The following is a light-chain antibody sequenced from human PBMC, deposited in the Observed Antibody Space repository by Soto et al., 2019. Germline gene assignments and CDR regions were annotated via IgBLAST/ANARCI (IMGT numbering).Light chain of an antibody. V-gene: IGLV2-8*01. Sequence: QSVLTQPTSVSGSPGQSITISCTGNHNDIGTYDYVSWYQQHPGKAPKLMIYEVNKRPSGVPDRFSGSKSGNTASLTVSGLQAEDEADYYCSSYAGSSNVFGTGTKLTVL. CDR2: EVN. CDR1: HNDIGTYDY. J-gene: IGLJ1*01. CDR3: SSYAGSSNV.